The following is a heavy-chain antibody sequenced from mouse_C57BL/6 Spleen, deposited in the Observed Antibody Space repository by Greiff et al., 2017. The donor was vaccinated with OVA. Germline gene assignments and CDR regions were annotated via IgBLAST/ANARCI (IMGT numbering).Heavy chain of an antibody. Sequence: QVQLKESGPELVKPGASVKISCKASGYAFSSSWMNWVKQRPGKGLEWIGRLYPGDGDTNYNGKFKGKATLTADKSSSTAYMQLSSLTSEDSAVYFCARSGQLRRNYWGQGTTLTVSS. V-gene: IGHV1-82*01. CDR3: ARSGQLRRNY. CDR1: GYAFSSSW. CDR2: LYPGDGDT. D-gene: IGHD3-2*02. J-gene: IGHJ2*01.